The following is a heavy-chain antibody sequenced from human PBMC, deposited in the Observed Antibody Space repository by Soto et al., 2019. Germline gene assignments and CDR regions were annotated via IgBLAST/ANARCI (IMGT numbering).Heavy chain of an antibody. CDR3: ARVKNWNDLRGNWFDP. CDR1: GYTFTSYA. V-gene: IGHV1-3*01. Sequence: GASVKVSCKASGYTFTSYAMHWVRQAPGQRLEWMGWINAGNGNTKYSQKFQGRVTITRDTSASTAYMELSSLRSEDTAVYYCARVKNWNDLRGNWFDPWGQGTLVTVSS. D-gene: IGHD1-1*01. J-gene: IGHJ5*02. CDR2: INAGNGNT.